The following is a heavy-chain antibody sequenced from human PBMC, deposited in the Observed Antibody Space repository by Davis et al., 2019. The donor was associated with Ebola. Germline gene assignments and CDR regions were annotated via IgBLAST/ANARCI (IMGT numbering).Heavy chain of an antibody. V-gene: IGHV1-69*13. CDR3: AREGVNILPYPYFDY. Sequence: SVKVSCKASGGSFRRNGISWVRQAPGQGLEWMGGIIPKFGTATYAQKFQGRVTITADESTSTAYMEIHSLRDEDTAVFYCAREGVNILPYPYFDYWGQGTLVTVSS. CDR1: GGSFRRNG. J-gene: IGHJ4*02. CDR2: IIPKFGTA. D-gene: IGHD3-9*01.